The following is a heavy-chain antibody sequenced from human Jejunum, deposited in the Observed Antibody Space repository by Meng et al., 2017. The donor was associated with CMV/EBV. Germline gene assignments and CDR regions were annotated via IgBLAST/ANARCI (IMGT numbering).Heavy chain of an antibody. D-gene: IGHD4-17*01. J-gene: IGHJ4*02. CDR3: AKLQGTVTTYDY. CDR2: INPDGSAI. V-gene: IGHV3-7*01. CDR1: GFIFSYEW. Sequence: SCDASGFIFSYEWMSWLRQAPGKGLEWVASINPDGSAIYYVASVKGRFTISRDNAKNSLYLQVNSVRAEDTAVYFCAKLQGTVTTYDYWGLGTLVTVSS.